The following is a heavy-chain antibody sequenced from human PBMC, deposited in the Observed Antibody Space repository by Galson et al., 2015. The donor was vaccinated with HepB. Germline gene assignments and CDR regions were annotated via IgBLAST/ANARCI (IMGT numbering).Heavy chain of an antibody. CDR2: ISSRSSYI. D-gene: IGHD3-10*01. CDR3: TREGWGYYGSGSHYTDYYYKGMDV. V-gene: IGHV3-21*04. J-gene: IGHJ6*02. CDR1: GFTFGDHS. Sequence: SLRLSCAVSGFTFGDHSMNWFRQAPGKGLEWVSSISSRSSYIYYADSVKGRFTISRDNAKNSLDLQMNSLRAEDTAVYYCTREGWGYYGSGSHYTDYYYKGMDVWGQGTTVTVSS.